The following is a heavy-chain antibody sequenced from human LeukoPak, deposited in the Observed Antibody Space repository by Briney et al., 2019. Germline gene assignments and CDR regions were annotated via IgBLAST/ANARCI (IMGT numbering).Heavy chain of an antibody. CDR3: ARLLTGQYSSSSPLIYFDY. J-gene: IGHJ4*02. V-gene: IGHV4-59*08. Sequence: SETLSLTCTVSGGSISSYYWSWIRQPPGKGLEWIGYIYYSGSTNYNPSLKSRVTISVDTSKNQFSLKLSSVTAADTAVYYCARLLTGQYSSSSPLIYFDYWGQGTLVTVSS. CDR2: IYYSGST. D-gene: IGHD6-6*01. CDR1: GGSISSYY.